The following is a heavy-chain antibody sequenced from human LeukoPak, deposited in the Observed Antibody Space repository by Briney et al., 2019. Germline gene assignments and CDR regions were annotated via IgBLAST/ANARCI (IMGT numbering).Heavy chain of an antibody. CDR1: GGSFSGYY. Sequence: PSETLSLTCAVYGGSFSGYYWSWIRQPPGKGLEWIGEINHSGSTNYNPSLKSRVTISVDTSKNQFSLKLGSVTAADTAVYYCARAPVDIGSLDYWGQGTLVTVSS. V-gene: IGHV4-34*01. CDR2: INHSGST. CDR3: ARAPVDIGSLDY. J-gene: IGHJ4*02. D-gene: IGHD2-2*03.